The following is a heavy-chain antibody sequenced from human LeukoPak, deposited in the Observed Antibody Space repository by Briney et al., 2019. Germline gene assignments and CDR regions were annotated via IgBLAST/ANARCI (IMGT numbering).Heavy chain of an antibody. CDR3: ARDLTTMVRGVIIYYFDY. CDR1: GYTFTSYG. D-gene: IGHD3-10*01. V-gene: IGHV1-18*01. Sequence: ASVKVSCKASGYTFTSYGISWVRQAPGQGLEWMGWISAYNGNTNYAQKLQGRVTMTTDTSTSTAYMELGSLRSDDTAVYYCARDLTTMVRGVIIYYFDYWGQGTLVTVSS. J-gene: IGHJ4*02. CDR2: ISAYNGNT.